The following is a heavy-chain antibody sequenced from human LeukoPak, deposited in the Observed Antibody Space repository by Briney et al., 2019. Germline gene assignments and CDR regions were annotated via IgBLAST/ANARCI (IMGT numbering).Heavy chain of an antibody. J-gene: IGHJ3*02. CDR1: GSTFSSPG. V-gene: IGHV3-33*01. Sequence: GRSLRLSGAASGSTFSSPGMHWVRQAPGKGLEWVAVIWYDGSEKYYAESVKGRFTISRDNSKNTLYLQIYSLRAEDTALYYCARYGNLKVLDIWGQGTMVTVSS. CDR2: IWYDGSEK. CDR3: ARYGNLKVLDI. D-gene: IGHD1-14*01.